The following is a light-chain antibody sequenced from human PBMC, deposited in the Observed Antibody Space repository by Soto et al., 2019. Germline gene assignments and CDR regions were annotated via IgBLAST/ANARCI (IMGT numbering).Light chain of an antibody. J-gene: IGLJ1*01. CDR3: SSYTSSSNYV. V-gene: IGLV2-14*01. Sequence: QSGLTQPASVSGSPGQSITISCTGTSSDVGGYNYVSWYQQHPGKAPKLMIYEVSNRPSGVSNRFSGSKSGNTASLTISGLQAEDEADYYCSSYTSSSNYVFGTGTKLTVL. CDR1: SSDVGGYNY. CDR2: EVS.